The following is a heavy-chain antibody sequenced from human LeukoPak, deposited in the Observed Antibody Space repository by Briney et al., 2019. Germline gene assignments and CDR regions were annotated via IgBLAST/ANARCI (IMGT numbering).Heavy chain of an antibody. CDR2: VDPEDGET. J-gene: IGHJ5*02. Sequence: ASVKISCKVSGYTFTDYYMHWVQQAPGKGLEWMGLVDPEDGETIYAEKFQGRVTITADTSTDTAYMELSSLRSEDTAVYYCTSRYTITGTPGPVNWFDPWGQGTLVTVSS. D-gene: IGHD2-2*02. CDR1: GYTFTDYY. V-gene: IGHV1-69-2*01. CDR3: TSRYTITGTPGPVNWFDP.